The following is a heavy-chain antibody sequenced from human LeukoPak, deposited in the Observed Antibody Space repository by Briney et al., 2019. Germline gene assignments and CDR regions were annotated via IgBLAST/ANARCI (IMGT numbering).Heavy chain of an antibody. CDR2: IRSKAYGGTT. J-gene: IGHJ4*02. CDR3: TRLYSGGWGHDY. D-gene: IGHD6-19*01. V-gene: IGHV3-49*04. CDR1: GFTFGDYA. Sequence: GGSLRLSCTASGFTFGDYAMSWVRQAPGKGLEWVGFIRSKAYGGTTEYAASVKGRFTNSRDDSKSIAYLQMNSLKTEDTAVYYCTRLYSGGWGHDYWGQGTLVTVSS.